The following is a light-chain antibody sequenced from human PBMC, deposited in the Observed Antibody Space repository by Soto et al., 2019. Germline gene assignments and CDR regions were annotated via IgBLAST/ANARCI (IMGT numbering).Light chain of an antibody. V-gene: IGKV4-1*01. J-gene: IGKJ1*01. CDR2: WAS. CDR3: QQFFHTPT. Sequence: IVMTQSPDFLSVSLGERATINCRSNQSVLFISNNKNFLAWYQHKPGQPPKLFLNWASTRESGVPDRCSGCGTGSDFTLSILRLHAEDVAFYYCQQFFHTPTFGQGTKVEI. CDR1: QSVLFISNNKNF.